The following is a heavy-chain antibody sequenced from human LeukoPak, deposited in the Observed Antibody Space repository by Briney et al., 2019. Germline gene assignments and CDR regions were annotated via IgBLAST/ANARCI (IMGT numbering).Heavy chain of an antibody. D-gene: IGHD4-17*01. V-gene: IGHV4-61*02. J-gene: IGHJ6*03. CDR1: GGSISSSSYY. CDR3: ARGTTMVTRYYYYYYMDV. Sequence: PSETLSLTCTVSGGSISSSSYYWSWIRQPAGKGLEWIGRIYTSGSTNYNPSLKSRVTMSVDTSKNQFSLKLCSVTAADTAVYYCARGTTMVTRYYYYYYMDVSGKGTTVTVSS. CDR2: IYTSGST.